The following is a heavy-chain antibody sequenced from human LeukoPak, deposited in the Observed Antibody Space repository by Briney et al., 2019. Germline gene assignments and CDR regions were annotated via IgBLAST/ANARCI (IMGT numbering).Heavy chain of an antibody. CDR1: GGSLSNYY. CDR2: IYYSGTI. Sequence: SETLSLTCTVSGGSLSNYYWSWIRQPPGKGLEWIGYIYYSGTINYNPSLKSRVTISVDMSKNQFSLQLSSVTAADTAVYYCARQSRDGDYIAKLFDYWGQGTLVTVSS. V-gene: IGHV4-59*08. D-gene: IGHD4-17*01. J-gene: IGHJ4*02. CDR3: ARQSRDGDYIAKLFDY.